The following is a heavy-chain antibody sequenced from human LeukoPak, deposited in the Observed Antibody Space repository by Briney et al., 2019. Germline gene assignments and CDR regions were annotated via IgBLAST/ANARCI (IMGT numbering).Heavy chain of an antibody. CDR2: IIPILGIA. CDR1: GGTFSSYA. D-gene: IGHD2-2*01. V-gene: IGHV1-69*04. Sequence: ASVKVSCKASGGTFSSYAISWVRQAPGQGLEWMGRIIPILGIANYAQKFQGRVTITADKSTSTAYMELSSLRSEDTAVYYCARGPFKYQLLLDVWGQGTTVTVSS. J-gene: IGHJ6*02. CDR3: ARGPFKYQLLLDV.